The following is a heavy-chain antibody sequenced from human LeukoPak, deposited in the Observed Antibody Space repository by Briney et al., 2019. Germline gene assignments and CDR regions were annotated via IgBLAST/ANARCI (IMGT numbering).Heavy chain of an antibody. CDR2: ISSSGSTI. J-gene: IGHJ4*02. CDR3: ARDKRTMVKPPQSYFDY. Sequence: GGSLRHSCAASGFTFSDYYMSWIRQAPGKGLEWVSYISSSGSTIYYADSVKGRFTISRDNAKNSLYLQMNSLRAEDTAVYYCARDKRTMVKPPQSYFDYWGQGTLVTVSP. D-gene: IGHD4/OR15-4a*01. CDR1: GFTFSDYY. V-gene: IGHV3-11*04.